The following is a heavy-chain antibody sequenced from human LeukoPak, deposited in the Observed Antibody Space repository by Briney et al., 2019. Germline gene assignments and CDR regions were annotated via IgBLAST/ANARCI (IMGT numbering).Heavy chain of an antibody. D-gene: IGHD2-15*01. J-gene: IGHJ3*02. Sequence: PGGSLRLSCAASGFTFSSYWMSWVRQAPGKGLEWVANIKQDGSEKYYVDSVKGRFTISRDNAKNTMSLQMTSLRAEDRAVYYCATGSGAAFDIWGQGTMVTVSS. CDR2: IKQDGSEK. CDR1: GFTFSSYW. V-gene: IGHV3-7*01. CDR3: ATGSGAAFDI.